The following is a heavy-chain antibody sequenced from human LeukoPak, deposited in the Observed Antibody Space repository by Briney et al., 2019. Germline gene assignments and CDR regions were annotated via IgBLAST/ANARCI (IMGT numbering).Heavy chain of an antibody. CDR3: TGSVWYYDILTGYGSN. J-gene: IGHJ4*02. Sequence: GGSLRLSCAASGFTFSDYLMLWVRQAPGKGLEWVSCISSSSSYIYYADSVKGRFTISRDNAKNSLYLQMNSLRAEDTAVYYCTGSVWYYDILTGYGSNWGQGTLVTVSS. CDR2: ISSSSSYI. D-gene: IGHD3-9*01. CDR1: GFTFSDYL. V-gene: IGHV3-21*01.